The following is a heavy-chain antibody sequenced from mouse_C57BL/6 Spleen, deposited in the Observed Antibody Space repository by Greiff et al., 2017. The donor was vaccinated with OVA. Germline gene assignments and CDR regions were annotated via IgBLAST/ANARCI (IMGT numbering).Heavy chain of an antibody. V-gene: IGHV1-82*01. CDR1: GYAFSSSW. J-gene: IGHJ4*01. CDR2: IYPGDGAT. Sequence: QVQLQQSGPELVKPGASVKISCKASGYAFSSSWMHWVKQRPGKGLEWIGRIYPGDGATNYNGKFKGKATLTADKSSSTAYMQLSSLTSEDSAVYFCARGTTVVAPYAMDYWGQGTSVTVSS. D-gene: IGHD1-1*01. CDR3: ARGTTVVAPYAMDY.